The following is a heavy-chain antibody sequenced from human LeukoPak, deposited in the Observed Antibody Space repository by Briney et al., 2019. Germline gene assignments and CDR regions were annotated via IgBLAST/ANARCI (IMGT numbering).Heavy chain of an antibody. CDR2: ISGSGGST. J-gene: IGHJ6*04. Sequence: GGSLRLSCAASGFTFSSYAMSWVRQAPGKGLEWVSAISGSGGSTYYADSVKGRFTISRDNSKNTLYLQMNSLRAEDTAVYYCAKGVCSSTSCFYYYYYGMDGWGKGTTVTVSS. CDR3: AKGVCSSTSCFYYYYYGMDG. V-gene: IGHV3-23*01. CDR1: GFTFSSYA. D-gene: IGHD2-2*01.